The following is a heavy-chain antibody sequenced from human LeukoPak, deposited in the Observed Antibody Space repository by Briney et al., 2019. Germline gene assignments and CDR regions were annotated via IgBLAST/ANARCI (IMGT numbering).Heavy chain of an antibody. CDR1: GYTFTGYY. CDR2: INPSSGGT. Sequence: GASVKVSCKASGYTFTGYYMHWVRQAPGQGLEWMGWINPSSGGTNYAQKFQGRVTMTRDTSISTAYMELSRLRSDDTAVYYCVTDSSGYNYLDYWGQGTLVTVSS. CDR3: VTDSSGYNYLDY. D-gene: IGHD3-22*01. J-gene: IGHJ4*02. V-gene: IGHV1-2*02.